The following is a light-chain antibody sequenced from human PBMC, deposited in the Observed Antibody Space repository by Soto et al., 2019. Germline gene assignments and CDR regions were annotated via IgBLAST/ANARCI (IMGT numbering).Light chain of an antibody. CDR2: GAS. V-gene: IGKV1-39*01. Sequence: DIQMTQSPSSLSASVGDRVTITCRASQTISKYLNWYQHKPGKGPRLLIYGASTLQSGVPSRFSGSGSGTDFTLTISSLQPEDVATYYCQQSNSIPTWPFRHGTKVDIX. CDR1: QTISKY. J-gene: IGKJ1*01. CDR3: QQSNSIPTWP.